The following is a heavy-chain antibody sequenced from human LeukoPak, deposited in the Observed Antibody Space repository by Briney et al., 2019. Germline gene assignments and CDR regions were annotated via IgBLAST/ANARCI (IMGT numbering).Heavy chain of an antibody. J-gene: IGHJ4*02. Sequence: ASVKVSCKASGYTFTNYGITWVRQGPGQGLEWVGWTSTYNGNRNYAQKFQGRVTITTDTSTSTAYMELRSLRSDDTAVYYCARRNSYGFDYWGQGTLVTVSS. D-gene: IGHD5-18*01. V-gene: IGHV1-18*04. CDR2: TSTYNGNR. CDR1: GYTFTNYG. CDR3: ARRNSYGFDY.